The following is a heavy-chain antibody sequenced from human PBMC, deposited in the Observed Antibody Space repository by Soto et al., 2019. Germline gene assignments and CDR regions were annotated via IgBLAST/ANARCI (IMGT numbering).Heavy chain of an antibody. CDR2: IFDSGST. CDR1: GGNIRGGVHS. CDR3: AREIMPLTNDWYFDL. V-gene: IGHV4-30-4*01. D-gene: IGHD2-8*01. J-gene: IGHJ2*01. Sequence: SVTMSLTCTVSGGNIRGGVHSWSWIRKPPGKGLEWIGHIFDSGSTYYNPSLKSRLTISVDTSKNQFSLRLSSVTAADTAVYYCAREIMPLTNDWYFDLWGRGTLVTVSS.